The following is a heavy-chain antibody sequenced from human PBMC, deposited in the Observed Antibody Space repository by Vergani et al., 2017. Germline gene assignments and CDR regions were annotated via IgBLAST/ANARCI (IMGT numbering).Heavy chain of an antibody. J-gene: IGHJ6*02. CDR3: ARELSYYYGSGSDDYNPYYYEGMYV. Sequence: QVQLQESGPRLVRPSQTLSLTCTVSGGSINTGAYYWSWIRQPAGKGLEWIGRVYTSGMTNYNPSLKSRVTILVDRSKIQLSLTLTSVTAGDTAVYFCARELSYYYGSGSDDYNPYYYEGMYVWVPGTTVTVSS. CDR1: GGSINTGAYY. CDR2: VYTSGMT. V-gene: IGHV4-61*02. D-gene: IGHD3-10*01.